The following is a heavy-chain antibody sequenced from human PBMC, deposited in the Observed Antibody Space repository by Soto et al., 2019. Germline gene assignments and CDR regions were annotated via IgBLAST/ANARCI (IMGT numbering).Heavy chain of an antibody. CDR2: ISGSGSGT. Sequence: EVQLLESGGGLVQPGGSLRLSCAASGFTFSSYAMSWVHQAPGKGLEWVSSISGSGSGTYYTDSVKGRFTISRDNSKNTLYLQMNSLRAEDTAEYYCAKDQRGFTSTARVDYWGQGALVTVSS. D-gene: IGHD6-13*01. J-gene: IGHJ4*02. CDR3: AKDQRGFTSTARVDY. V-gene: IGHV3-23*01. CDR1: GFTFSSYA.